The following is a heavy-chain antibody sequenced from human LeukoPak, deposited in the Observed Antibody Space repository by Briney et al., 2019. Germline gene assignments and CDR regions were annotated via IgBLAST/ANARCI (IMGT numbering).Heavy chain of an antibody. CDR2: INTDGSST. CDR1: GFPFSNYW. J-gene: IGHJ4*02. Sequence: GSLGLSFAASGFPFSNYWMHWARPAPGKGVVWVSRINTDGSSTTYADSVKGRFTISRDNAKNTLYLQMNSLRAEDTAVYYCARVGWSSAWYIDYWGQGTLVTVSS. CDR3: ARVGWSSAWYIDY. D-gene: IGHD6-19*01. V-gene: IGHV3-74*01.